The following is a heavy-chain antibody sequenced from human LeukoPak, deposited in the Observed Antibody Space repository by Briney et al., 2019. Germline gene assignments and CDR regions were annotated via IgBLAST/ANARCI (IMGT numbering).Heavy chain of an antibody. CDR1: GGSISSSSYY. V-gene: IGHV4-39*01. CDR3: ASEVVVPAAFDY. D-gene: IGHD2-2*01. Sequence: SETLSLTCTVSGGSISSSSYYWGWIRQPPGKGLEWIGSIYYSGSTYYTPSLKSRVTISVDTSKNQFSLKLSSVTAADTAVYYCASEVVVPAAFDYWGQGTLVTVSS. CDR2: IYYSGST. J-gene: IGHJ4*02.